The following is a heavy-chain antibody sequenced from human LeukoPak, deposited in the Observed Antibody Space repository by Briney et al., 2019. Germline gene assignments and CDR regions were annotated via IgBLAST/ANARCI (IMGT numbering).Heavy chain of an antibody. Sequence: PSETLSLTCIVSDGSISSYSWNWIRQSPGKGLEWVGYISHSGTTSYNSSLKSRVTISVDTSKNQLSLKLTSVTAADTAVYYCARWDNSAWGFGNWGPGTLVTVSS. D-gene: IGHD6-19*01. V-gene: IGHV4-59*08. J-gene: IGHJ4*02. CDR2: ISHSGTT. CDR3: ARWDNSAWGFGN. CDR1: DGSISSYS.